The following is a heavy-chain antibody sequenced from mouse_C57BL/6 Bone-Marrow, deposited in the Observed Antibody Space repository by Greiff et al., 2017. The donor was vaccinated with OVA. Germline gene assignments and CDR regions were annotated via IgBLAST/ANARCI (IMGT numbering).Heavy chain of an antibody. J-gene: IGHJ1*03. CDR1: GFSINSDCY. D-gene: IGHD2-5*01. CDR3: ARETAYYSNLGYFDV. Sequence: EVQLQESGPSLVRPSQTLSLTCTVTGFSINSDCYWIWIRQFPGNKLEYIGYTFYSGITYYNPSLESRTYITRDTSKNQFSLKLSSVTTEDTATYYCARETAYYSNLGYFDVWGTGTTVTVSS. V-gene: IGHV3-3*01. CDR2: TFYSGIT.